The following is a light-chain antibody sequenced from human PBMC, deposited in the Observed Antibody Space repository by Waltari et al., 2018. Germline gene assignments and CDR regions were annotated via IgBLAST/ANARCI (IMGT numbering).Light chain of an antibody. CDR3: LQHHTYPWT. Sequence: DIQLTQSPSYLSASVGDRVTFTCRASQDIRNDLGWYQQKPGKPPKRLIYTASTLQSGVPSRFSGTGSGTEFTLTISSLQPEDFATYYCLQHHTYPWTFGQGTKVEIK. CDR2: TAS. J-gene: IGKJ1*01. CDR1: QDIRND. V-gene: IGKV1-17*01.